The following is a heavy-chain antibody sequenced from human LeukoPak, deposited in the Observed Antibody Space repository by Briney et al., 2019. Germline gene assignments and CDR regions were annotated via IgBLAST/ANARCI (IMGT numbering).Heavy chain of an antibody. CDR3: ARIRDGYNDAYDI. D-gene: IGHD5-24*01. Sequence: ASVKVSCKASGYIITGYYIHWVRQAPGQGLEWMGLINPGGDNTDYAQNFQGRVTMTRDTSTSTVYMGLSSLRSEDTAVYYCARIRDGYNDAYDIWGQGTMVTVSS. CDR2: INPGGDNT. V-gene: IGHV1-46*01. CDR1: GYIITGYY. J-gene: IGHJ3*02.